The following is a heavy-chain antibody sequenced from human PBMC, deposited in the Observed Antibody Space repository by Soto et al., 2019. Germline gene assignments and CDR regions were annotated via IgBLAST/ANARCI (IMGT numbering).Heavy chain of an antibody. J-gene: IGHJ5*02. CDR3: ARRNGMVRDRRPFDP. CDR2: INHSGST. V-gene: IGHV4-34*01. Sequence: SETLSLTCAVYGGSFSGYYWSWIRQPPGKGLEWIGEINHSGSTNYNPSLKSRVTISVDTSKNQFSLKLSSVTAADTAVYYCARRNGMVRDRRPFDPWGQGTLVTVSS. D-gene: IGHD3-10*01. CDR1: GGSFSGYY.